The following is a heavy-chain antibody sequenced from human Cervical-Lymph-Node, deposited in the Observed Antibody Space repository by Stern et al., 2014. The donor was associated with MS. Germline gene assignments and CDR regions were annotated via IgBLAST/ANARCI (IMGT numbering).Heavy chain of an antibody. V-gene: IGHV4-39*01. Sequence: QLQLQESGPGLVKPSETLSRTCTVSGGSISSSYYWGWIRQSSGKGLEWIGSIDDTGRTFYNPSLKSRVTISVDTSNHQFSLKLSSVTAADTAVYYCVRQVTVRSRFDYWGQGTLVTVSS. CDR1: GGSISSSYY. CDR2: IDDTGRT. CDR3: VRQVTVRSRFDY. D-gene: IGHD4-11*01. J-gene: IGHJ4*02.